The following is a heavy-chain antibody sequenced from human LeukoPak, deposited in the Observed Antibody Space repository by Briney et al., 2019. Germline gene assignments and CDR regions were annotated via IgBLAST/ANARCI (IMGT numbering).Heavy chain of an antibody. CDR2: IKSKTDGETT. Sequence: GGSLRLSCAASGFTFSNAWMSWVRQAPGKGLEWVGRIKSKTDGETTDYAAPVKGRFTISRDDSKNTLYLQMNSLKTEDKAVYYCTTRDYGDYYLYAFDIWGQGTMVTVS. CDR1: GFTFSNAW. D-gene: IGHD4-17*01. V-gene: IGHV3-15*01. CDR3: TTRDYGDYYLYAFDI. J-gene: IGHJ3*02.